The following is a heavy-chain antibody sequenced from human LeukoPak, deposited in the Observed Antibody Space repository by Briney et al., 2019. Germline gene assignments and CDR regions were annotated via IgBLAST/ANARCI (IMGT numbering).Heavy chain of an antibody. CDR1: GGSIRSYY. V-gene: IGHV4-59*08. Sequence: SETLSLTCTVSGGSIRSYYWSWIRQPPGKGLEWIGYIYYSGSTNYNPSLKSRVTISVDTSRNQFSLKLSSVTAAVTAVYYCARRRGRGYDLPSKYYFDYWGQGTLVTVSS. D-gene: IGHD5-12*01. CDR3: ARRRGRGYDLPSKYYFDY. J-gene: IGHJ4*02. CDR2: IYYSGST.